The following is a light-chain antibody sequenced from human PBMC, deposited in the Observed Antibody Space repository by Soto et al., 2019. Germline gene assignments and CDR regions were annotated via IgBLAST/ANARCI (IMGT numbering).Light chain of an antibody. CDR3: TSYAGGNNV. V-gene: IGLV2-8*01. CDR2: EVN. J-gene: IGLJ1*01. CDR1: STDVGGYDY. Sequence: QSALTQPPSASGSPGQSVTISCTGTSTDVGGYDYVSWYQQHPGKVPKLMIYEVNKRPSGVPDRFSASKSGNTASLTISGLQPEDEADYYCTSYAGGNNVFGTGTKLTVL.